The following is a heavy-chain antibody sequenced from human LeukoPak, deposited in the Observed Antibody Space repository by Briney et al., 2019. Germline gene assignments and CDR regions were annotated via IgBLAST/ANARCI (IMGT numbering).Heavy chain of an antibody. CDR2: IKQDGSEK. J-gene: IGHJ4*02. V-gene: IGHV3-7*01. Sequence: GGSLRLSCAASGFTFTNYWMSWVRQAPGKGLEWVANIKQDGSEKYHVDSVKGRFTISSDNAKSSLYLQMNSLRAEDTAVYYCARGGGDFWSAYYSGYYFDYWGQGTLVTVSS. D-gene: IGHD3-3*01. CDR1: GFTFTNYW. CDR3: ARGGGDFWSAYYSGYYFDY.